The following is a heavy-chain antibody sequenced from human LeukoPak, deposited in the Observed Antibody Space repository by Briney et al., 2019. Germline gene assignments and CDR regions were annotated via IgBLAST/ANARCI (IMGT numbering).Heavy chain of an antibody. CDR1: GGSFSGYY. J-gene: IGHJ4*02. V-gene: IGHV4-34*01. Sequence: SETLSLTCAVYGGSFSGYYWSWIRQPPGKGLEWIGEINHSGSTNYNPSLKSRVTISVDTSKNQFSLKLTSVTAADTAVYYCARHGTAGYSSTWSNYWGQGTLVTVSS. CDR3: ARHGTAGYSSTWSNY. D-gene: IGHD6-13*01. CDR2: INHSGST.